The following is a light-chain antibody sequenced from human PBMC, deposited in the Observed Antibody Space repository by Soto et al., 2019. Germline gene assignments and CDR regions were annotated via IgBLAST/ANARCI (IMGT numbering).Light chain of an antibody. V-gene: IGKV1-39*01. CDR3: QQSYSTPRT. J-gene: IGKJ1*01. CDR2: AAS. CDR1: QTISTY. Sequence: DIQMTQSPSSLSASVGDRVTITCRASQTISTYLNWYQQTPGKAPQLLIYAASSLQSGVPSRFSGSGSGTYFTLTISSLQPEDFAIYYCQQSYSTPRTFGQGTRVVI.